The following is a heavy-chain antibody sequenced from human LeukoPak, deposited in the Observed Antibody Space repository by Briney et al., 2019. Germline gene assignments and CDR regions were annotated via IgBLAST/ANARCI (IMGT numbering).Heavy chain of an antibody. Sequence: GGSLRLSCAVSGFTFSSYWMTWVRQAPGKGLEWVANIKLDVSETYYVDSVRGRFTISRDNTKNSLYLQMDSLRAEDTAVYYCARKGNAFDFWGQGTMVTVSS. D-gene: IGHD3-10*01. CDR2: IKLDVSET. CDR3: ARKGNAFDF. V-gene: IGHV3-7*01. J-gene: IGHJ3*01. CDR1: GFTFSSYW.